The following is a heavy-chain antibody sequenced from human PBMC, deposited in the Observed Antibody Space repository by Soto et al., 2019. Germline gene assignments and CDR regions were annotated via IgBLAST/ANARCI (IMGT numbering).Heavy chain of an antibody. CDR3: SRATSFSGPHGY. D-gene: IGHD2-8*02. V-gene: IGHV4-31*03. CDR1: GGSFSSGGYY. Sequence: QLQLQESGPGLVKPSQTLSLACTVSGGSFSSGGYYWSWIRQLPAKGLKWIGYIYYSGSTYYNPSLNSRFTISLDTSKNQFSLKLSSVTAADTAVYYCSRATSFSGPHGYLVQGTLVNVSS. CDR2: IYYSGST. J-gene: IGHJ4*02.